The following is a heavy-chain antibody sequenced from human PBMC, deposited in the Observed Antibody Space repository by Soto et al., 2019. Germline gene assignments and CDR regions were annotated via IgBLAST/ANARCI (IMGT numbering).Heavy chain of an antibody. CDR1: GGSFSGYY. D-gene: IGHD2-2*02. CDR2: IKQDGSEK. V-gene: IGHV3-7*01. J-gene: IGHJ5*02. Sequence: VQLQQWGAGLLKPSETLSLTCAVYGGSFSGYYWSWIRQPPGKGLEWVANIKQDGSEKYYVDSVKGRFTISRDNAKNSLYLQMNSLRAEDTAVYYCARASVPAAIFVTPFDPWGQGTLVTVSS. CDR3: ARASVPAAIFVTPFDP.